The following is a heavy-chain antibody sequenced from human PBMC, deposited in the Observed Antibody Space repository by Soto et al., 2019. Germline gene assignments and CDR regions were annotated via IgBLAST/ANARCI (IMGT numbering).Heavy chain of an antibody. CDR1: GFTFSNFA. CDR2: ISGSGTIT. D-gene: IGHD6-19*01. CDR3: AKDRKSGSGWYWDY. J-gene: IGHJ4*02. V-gene: IGHV3-23*01. Sequence: GSLRLSCAASGFTFSNFAMSWVRQAPGKGLEWVSAISGSGTITYDADSVKGRFSISRDNSKNTLYLQMNSLRAEVTAVYYCAKDRKSGSGWYWDYWGQGTLVTVSS.